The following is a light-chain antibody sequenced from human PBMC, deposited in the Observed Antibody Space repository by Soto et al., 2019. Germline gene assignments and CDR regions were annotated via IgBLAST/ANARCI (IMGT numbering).Light chain of an antibody. CDR2: EVS. V-gene: IGLV2-8*01. J-gene: IGLJ1*01. CDR3: SSYAGSNNQV. Sequence: QSALTQPPSASGSPGQSVTISCTGTSSDVGGYNYVSWYQQHPGRAPKLMIYEVSKRPSGVPDRFSGSKSGNTASLTVSGLQTEDEAAYDCSSYAGSNNQVFGTGTKLTVL. CDR1: SSDVGGYNY.